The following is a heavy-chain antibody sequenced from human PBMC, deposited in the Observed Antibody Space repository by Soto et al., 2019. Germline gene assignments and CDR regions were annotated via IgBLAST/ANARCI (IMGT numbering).Heavy chain of an antibody. CDR3: ARGRVAVAGPNKRNYYGMDV. CDR1: GGSFSGYY. D-gene: IGHD6-19*01. V-gene: IGHV4-34*01. CDR2: INHSGST. J-gene: IGHJ6*02. Sequence: SETLSLTCAVYGGSFSGYYWSWIRQPPGKGLEWIGEINHSGSTNYNPSLKSRVTISVDTSKNQFSLKLSSVTAADTAVYYCARGRVAVAGPNKRNYYGMDVWGQGTTVT.